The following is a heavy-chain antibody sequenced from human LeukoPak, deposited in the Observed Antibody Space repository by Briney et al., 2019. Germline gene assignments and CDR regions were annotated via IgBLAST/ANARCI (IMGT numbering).Heavy chain of an antibody. CDR2: IYYSGST. D-gene: IGHD1-7*01. V-gene: IGHV4-59*08. Sequence: SETLSLTCTVSGSSISSYYWSWIRQPPGKGLEWIGYIYYSGSTNYNPSLKSRVTISVDTSKNQFSLKLSSVTAADTAVYYCARLSITGTGDYWGQGTLVTVSS. J-gene: IGHJ4*02. CDR1: GSSISSYY. CDR3: ARLSITGTGDY.